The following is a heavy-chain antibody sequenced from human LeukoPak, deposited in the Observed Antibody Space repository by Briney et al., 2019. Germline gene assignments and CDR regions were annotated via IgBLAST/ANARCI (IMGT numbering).Heavy chain of an antibody. D-gene: IGHD1-1*01. CDR3: AKVREGLTALEPFDY. CDR2: ISYDGTNK. CDR1: GFTFSNYG. Sequence: GGSLRLSCAGSGFTFSNYGMHWVRQAPGKGPEWVAVISYDGTNKYYADSVKGRFTISRDNSKNTLYLQMNSLRAEDTAVYYCAKVREGLTALEPFDYWGQGTLVTVSS. J-gene: IGHJ4*02. V-gene: IGHV3-30*18.